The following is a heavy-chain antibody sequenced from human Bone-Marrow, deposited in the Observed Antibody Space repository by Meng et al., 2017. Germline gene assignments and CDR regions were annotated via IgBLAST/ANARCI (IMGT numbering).Heavy chain of an antibody. J-gene: IGHJ4*02. D-gene: IGHD3-10*01. V-gene: IGHV1-2*02. Sequence: ASVKVSCKASGYTFTGYYMHWVRQAPGQGLEWMGWINPNSGGTNYAQKFQGRVTMTRDTSISTANMELSRLRSDDTAVYYCARAHVLLWFGELLDGGGGYYFDYWGQGTLVTVSS. CDR2: INPNSGGT. CDR3: ARAHVLLWFGELLDGGGGYYFDY. CDR1: GYTFTGYY.